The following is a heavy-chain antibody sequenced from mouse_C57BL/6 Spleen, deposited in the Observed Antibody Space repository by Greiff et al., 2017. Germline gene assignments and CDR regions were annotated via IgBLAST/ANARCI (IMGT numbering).Heavy chain of an antibody. V-gene: IGHV6-6*01. D-gene: IGHD3-1*01. CDR2: IRNKANNHAS. Sequence: EVQVVESGGGLVQPGGSMTLSCAASGFTFSDAWMDWVRQSPEQGLEWVAEIRNKANNHASYYAVSVKGRFTISRDDSKSNVCLQMNSLRAEDAGVYYCTAGSGYVSWFAYWGQGTLVTVSA. CDR3: TAGSGYVSWFAY. J-gene: IGHJ3*01. CDR1: GFTFSDAW.